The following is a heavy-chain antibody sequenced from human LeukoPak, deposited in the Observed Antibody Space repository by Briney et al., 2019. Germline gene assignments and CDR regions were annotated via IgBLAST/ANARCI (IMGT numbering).Heavy chain of an antibody. Sequence: PSETLSLTCTVSGGSISSYYWSWIRQPAGKGLEWIGRIYTSGSTNYNPSLKSRVTMSVDTSKNQFSLKLSSVTAADTAVYYCARDGYYYGSGEFDYWGQGTLVTVSS. CDR3: ARDGYYYGSGEFDY. CDR2: IYTSGST. CDR1: GGSISSYY. D-gene: IGHD3-10*01. V-gene: IGHV4-4*07. J-gene: IGHJ4*02.